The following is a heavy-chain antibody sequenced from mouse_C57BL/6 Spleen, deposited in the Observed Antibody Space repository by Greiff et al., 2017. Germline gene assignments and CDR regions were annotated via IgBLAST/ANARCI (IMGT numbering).Heavy chain of an antibody. CDR2: IYPGDGDT. CDR1: GYAFSSSW. V-gene: IGHV1-82*01. J-gene: IGHJ3*01. Sequence: QVQLQQSGPELVKPGASVKISCKASGYAFSSSWMNWVKQRPGKGLEWMGRIYPGDGDTNYNGKFKGKATLTADKSSSTAYMQLSSLTSEDSAVYFCARGGDYDYPFAYWGQGTLVTVSA. CDR3: ARGGDYDYPFAY. D-gene: IGHD2-4*01.